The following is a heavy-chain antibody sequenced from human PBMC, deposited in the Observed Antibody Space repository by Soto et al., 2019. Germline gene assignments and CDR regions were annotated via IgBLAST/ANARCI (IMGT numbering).Heavy chain of an antibody. CDR3: AKDLASQATYYFDY. Sequence: EVQLVESGGGLVQPGRSLRLSCAASGFTFDDYAMHWVRQAPGKGLEWVSGISWNSGSIGYADSVKGRFTISRDNAKNSLYLQMNSLRAEDTALYYCAKDLASQATYYFDYWGQGTLVTVSS. V-gene: IGHV3-9*01. CDR1: GFTFDDYA. CDR2: ISWNSGSI. J-gene: IGHJ4*02.